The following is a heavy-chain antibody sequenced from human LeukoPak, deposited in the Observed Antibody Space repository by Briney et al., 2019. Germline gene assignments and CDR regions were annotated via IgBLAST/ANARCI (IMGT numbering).Heavy chain of an antibody. J-gene: IGHJ6*02. V-gene: IGHV3-7*03. CDR2: IKQDGSEK. CDR3: ARISGSSGTYYYYGMDV. D-gene: IGHD1-14*01. Sequence: GGSLRLSCAASGFTFSSYAMSWVRQAPGKGLEWVANIKQDGSEKYYVDSVKGRFTISRDNAKNSLYLQMNSLRAEDTAVYYCARISGSSGTYYYYGMDVWGQGTTVTVSS. CDR1: GFTFSSYA.